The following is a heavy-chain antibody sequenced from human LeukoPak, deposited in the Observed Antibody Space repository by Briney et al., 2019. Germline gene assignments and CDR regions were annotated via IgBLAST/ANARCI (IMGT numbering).Heavy chain of an antibody. CDR2: IYSGGTT. CDR1: GFTVSTNY. J-gene: IGHJ3*01. D-gene: IGHD2-21*02. CDR3: ARAGAVVVTVTSDAFDV. Sequence: GGSLRLSCAASGFTVSTNYMSWVRQAPGKGLQWDSVIYSGGTTFYADSVKGRFTISRDNSRNTVYLQMNSLRVDDTAVYYCARAGAVVVTVTSDAFDVWGQGTMVTVSS. V-gene: IGHV3-53*01.